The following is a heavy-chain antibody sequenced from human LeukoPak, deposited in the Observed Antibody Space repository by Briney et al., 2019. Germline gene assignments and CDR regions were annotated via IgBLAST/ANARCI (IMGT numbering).Heavy chain of an antibody. D-gene: IGHD3-22*01. CDR3: ARVLGIKYYDSSGYEDY. Sequence: GGSLRLSCAASGFTFSSYSMNWVRQAPGKGLEWVSSISSSSSYIYYADSVKGRFTISRDNAKNSLYLQMNSLRAEDTAVYYCARVLGIKYYDSSGYEDYWGQGTLVTVSS. CDR1: GFTFSSYS. J-gene: IGHJ4*02. V-gene: IGHV3-21*01. CDR2: ISSSSSYI.